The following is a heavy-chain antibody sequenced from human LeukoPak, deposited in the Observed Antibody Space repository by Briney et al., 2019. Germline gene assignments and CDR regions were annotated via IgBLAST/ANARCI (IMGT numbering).Heavy chain of an antibody. Sequence: GGSLRLSCAASGFTFSGSAMHWVRQASGKGLEWVGRIRSKANSYATAYAASVKGRFTISRDDSKNTLYLQMNSLRAEDTAVYYCASTAYNSGSYFYYYGMDVWGQGTTVTVSS. CDR1: GFTFSGSA. J-gene: IGHJ6*02. V-gene: IGHV3-73*01. D-gene: IGHD3-10*01. CDR2: IRSKANSYAT. CDR3: ASTAYNSGSYFYYYGMDV.